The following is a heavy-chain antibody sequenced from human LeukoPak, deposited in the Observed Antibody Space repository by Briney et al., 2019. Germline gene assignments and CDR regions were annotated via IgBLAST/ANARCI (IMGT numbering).Heavy chain of an antibody. D-gene: IGHD2-2*01. CDR3: ARDRSRFYY. CDR2: IKEDGNEK. J-gene: IGHJ4*02. Sequence: HPGGSLRLSCAASGLTFSNYWMSWVRQAPGKGLEWVANIKEDGNEKYYVDSVKGRFTISGDNAKKSLYLQMNSLRAEDTAVYYCARDRSRFYYWGQGTPVTVSS. V-gene: IGHV3-7*01. CDR1: GLTFSNYW.